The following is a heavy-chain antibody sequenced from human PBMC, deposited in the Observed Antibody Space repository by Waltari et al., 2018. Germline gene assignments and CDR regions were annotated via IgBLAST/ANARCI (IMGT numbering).Heavy chain of an antibody. V-gene: IGHV4-4*02. CDR3: AGDRAIGLFFDY. Sequence: QVQLQESGQGLVKPSGTLYLTCAVSGDSVSGNYWWSWVRQSPEKGLEWIGQVHHSGKTHYNPSIQSRVTISVDSPKNHFSLTLKSVTAADTAVYYCAGDRAIGLFFDYWGRGTLVTVSS. D-gene: IGHD2-2*01. CDR2: VHHSGKT. J-gene: IGHJ4*02. CDR1: GDSVSGNYW.